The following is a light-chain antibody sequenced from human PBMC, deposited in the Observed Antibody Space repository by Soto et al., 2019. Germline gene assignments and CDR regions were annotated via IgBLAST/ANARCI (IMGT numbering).Light chain of an antibody. CDR3: IQGPHWPIA. Sequence: EVVMTQSPLSLPVTLGQPASISCRSNQSLVHSDGIAYFSWFQQRPGRSPRRLIYKVSNRDSGVPARFSGSGSGTDFGKKIMRVEADDVLVYPCIQGPHWPIAFGQGTRLEIK. CDR2: KVS. J-gene: IGKJ5*01. CDR1: QSLVHSDGIAY. V-gene: IGKV2-30*02.